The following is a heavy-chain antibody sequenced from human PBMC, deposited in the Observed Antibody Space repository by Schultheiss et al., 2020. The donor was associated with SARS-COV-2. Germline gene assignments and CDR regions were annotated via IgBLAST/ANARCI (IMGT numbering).Heavy chain of an antibody. D-gene: IGHD3-10*01. Sequence: GGSLRLSCAASGFTFSSYGMHWVRQAPGKGLEWVAVISFDGNNKYYGDSVKGRFTISRDNAKSSLYLQMNSLRPEDMAFYYCVKGRFGDLDGTLFSFDYWGLGTLVTVSS. J-gene: IGHJ4*02. CDR3: VKGRFGDLDGTLFSFDY. CDR1: GFTFSSYG. CDR2: ISFDGNNK. V-gene: IGHV3-30*03.